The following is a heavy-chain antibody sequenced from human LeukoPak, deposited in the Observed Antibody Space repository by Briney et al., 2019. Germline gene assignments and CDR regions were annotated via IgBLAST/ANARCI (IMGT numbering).Heavy chain of an antibody. J-gene: IGHJ5*02. CDR2: MYSSGIS. D-gene: IGHD2-15*01. V-gene: IGHV4-61*01. CDR1: GGSVSSGSYY. CDR3: ARGGNWLGP. Sequence: SETLSLTCTVSGGSVSSGSYYWSWIRHPPGKGLEWIGYMYSSGISSYNPSLKSRVTISIDTSKNQFSLKLRSATAADTAVYFCARGGNWLGPWGQGTPVTVSS.